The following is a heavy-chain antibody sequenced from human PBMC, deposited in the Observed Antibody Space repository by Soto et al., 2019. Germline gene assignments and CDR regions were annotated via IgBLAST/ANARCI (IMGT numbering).Heavy chain of an antibody. D-gene: IGHD3-9*01. V-gene: IGHV4-34*01. Sequence: STTLSLTCAVYGGSFSGYYWSWIRQPPGKGREWIGEINHSGSTNYNPSLKSRVTISVDTSKNQFSLKLSSVTAADTAVYYCARGLLYYDILTGYRNWFDPWGQGTLVTVSS. J-gene: IGHJ5*02. CDR1: GGSFSGYY. CDR2: INHSGST. CDR3: ARGLLYYDILTGYRNWFDP.